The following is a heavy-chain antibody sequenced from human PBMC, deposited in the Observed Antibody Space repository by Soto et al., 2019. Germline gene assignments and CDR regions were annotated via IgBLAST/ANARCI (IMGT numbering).Heavy chain of an antibody. Sequence: EVQLVESGGGWVQPGGSLRLSCAASGFTFSSHWMSWVRQAPGKRLEWVANIKQDGSAQYYVDSVKGRFTISRDNAKNSLYLQMRSLRTEDTAVNSCVRGGGDMGVWGQGTTVIVSS. CDR2: IKQDGSAQ. J-gene: IGHJ6*02. V-gene: IGHV3-7*05. CDR3: VRGGGDMGV. CDR1: GFTFSSHW. D-gene: IGHD2-21*02.